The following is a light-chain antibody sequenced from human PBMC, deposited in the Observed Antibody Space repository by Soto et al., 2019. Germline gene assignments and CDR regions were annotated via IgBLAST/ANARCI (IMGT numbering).Light chain of an antibody. Sequence: EVVMTQSPATLSVSPGERATLSCKASQSVSSTLAWYQQNPGQAPRLLIYGSSTRAAGITARFSGSGSGTEFTLTISSLQSEDFSVYYCQQYNAWPLTFGGGTKVEIK. CDR3: QQYNAWPLT. CDR1: QSVSST. J-gene: IGKJ4*01. CDR2: GSS. V-gene: IGKV3-15*01.